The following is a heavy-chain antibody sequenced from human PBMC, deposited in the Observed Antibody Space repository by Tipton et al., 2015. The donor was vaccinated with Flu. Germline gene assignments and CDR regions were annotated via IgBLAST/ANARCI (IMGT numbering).Heavy chain of an antibody. J-gene: IGHJ4*02. CDR1: GGSFSGYY. CDR3: ARVKPLYPPYYDSSGYYFYYFDY. CDR2: INHSGST. Sequence: TLSLTCAVYGGSFSGYYWSWIRQPPGKGLEWIGEINHSGSTNYNPSLKSRVTISVDTSKNQFSLKLSSVTAADTAVYYCARVKPLYPPYYDSSGYYFYYFDYWGQGTLVTVSS. D-gene: IGHD3-22*01. V-gene: IGHV4-34*01.